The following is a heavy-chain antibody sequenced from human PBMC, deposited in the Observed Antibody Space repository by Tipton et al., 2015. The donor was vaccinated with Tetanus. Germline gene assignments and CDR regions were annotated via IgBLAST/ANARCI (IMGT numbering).Heavy chain of an antibody. Sequence: TLSLTCTVSGGSISSYYWSWIRQPPGKGLEWIGYIYYSGSTYYNPSLKSRVTISVDTSKNQFSLKLSSVTAADTAVYYCARVVAGTNFDYWGQGTLVTVSS. CDR2: IYYSGST. V-gene: IGHV4-59*12. J-gene: IGHJ4*02. D-gene: IGHD6-19*01. CDR3: ARVVAGTNFDY. CDR1: GGSISSYY.